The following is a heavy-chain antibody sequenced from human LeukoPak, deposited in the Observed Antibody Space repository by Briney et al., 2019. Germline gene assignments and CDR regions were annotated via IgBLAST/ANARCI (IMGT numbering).Heavy chain of an antibody. J-gene: IGHJ4*02. CDR1: GFNFANHA. CDR3: VREDTPATANY. CDR2: ISGGGDIT. V-gene: IGHV3-23*01. D-gene: IGHD2-21*02. Sequence: GGSLRLSWAASGFNFANHAMSWVRQTPGKGLEWVSAISGGGDITYYADSVTGRFTISRDNSKDTLFLQMHSLRPGDTAVYYCVREDTPATANYWGQGTLVTISS.